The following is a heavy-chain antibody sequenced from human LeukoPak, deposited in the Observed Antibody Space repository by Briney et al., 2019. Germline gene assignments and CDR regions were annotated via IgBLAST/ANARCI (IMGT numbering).Heavy chain of an antibody. CDR2: ISGSGGST. V-gene: IGHV3-23*01. J-gene: IGHJ4*02. D-gene: IGHD3-22*01. Sequence: PGGSLRLSCAASGFTFSSYGMSWVRQAPGRGLEWVSDISGSGGSTYYTDSVKGRFTISRDNSKNTLYLQMNSLRAEDTAVYYCAKATMIVVVMRYFDYGGQGTLVTVPS. CDR3: AKATMIVVVMRYFDY. CDR1: GFTFSSYG.